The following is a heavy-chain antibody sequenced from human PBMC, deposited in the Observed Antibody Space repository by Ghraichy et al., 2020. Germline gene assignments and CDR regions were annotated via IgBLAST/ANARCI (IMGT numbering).Heavy chain of an antibody. CDR3: ARDGAAAAGTGTYYYYYGMDV. Sequence: TLSLTCAASGFTFSSYGMHWVRQAPGKGLEWVAVIWYDGSNKYYADSVKGRFTISRDNSKNTLYLQMNSLRAEDTAVYYCARDGAAAAGTGTYYYYYGMDVWGQGTTVTVSS. V-gene: IGHV3-33*01. J-gene: IGHJ6*02. CDR1: GFTFSSYG. D-gene: IGHD6-13*01. CDR2: IWYDGSNK.